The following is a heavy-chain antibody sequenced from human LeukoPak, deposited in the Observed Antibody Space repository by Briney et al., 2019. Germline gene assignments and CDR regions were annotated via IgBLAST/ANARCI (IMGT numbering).Heavy chain of an antibody. V-gene: IGHV3-30-3*01. J-gene: IGHJ4*02. CDR2: ISYDGSNK. Sequence: GGSLRLSCAASGFTFSSYAMSWVRQAPGKGLEWVAVISYDGSNKYYADSVKGRFTISRDNSKNTLYLQMNSLRAEDTAVYYCARDLDYGGNSYYFDYWGQGTLVTVSS. CDR1: GFTFSSYA. D-gene: IGHD4-23*01. CDR3: ARDLDYGGNSYYFDY.